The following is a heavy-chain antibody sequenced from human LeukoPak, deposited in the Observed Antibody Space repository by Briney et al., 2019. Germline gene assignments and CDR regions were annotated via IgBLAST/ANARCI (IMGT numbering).Heavy chain of an antibody. CDR2: IYYRGST. J-gene: IGHJ6*03. D-gene: IGHD2-2*01. V-gene: IGHV4-59*01. Sequence: PPETLSLTCTVSGGSISSYYWSWIRQPPGKGLEWIGYIYYRGSTNYNPSLKSRVTISVDTSKNQLSLKLSSVTAADTAVYYCAGSSTGGYYYMDVWGKGTTVSVSS. CDR3: AGSSTGGYYYMDV. CDR1: GGSISSYY.